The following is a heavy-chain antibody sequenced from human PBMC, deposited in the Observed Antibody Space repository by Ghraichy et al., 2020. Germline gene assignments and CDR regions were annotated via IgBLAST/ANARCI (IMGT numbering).Heavy chain of an antibody. V-gene: IGHV5-51*01. D-gene: IGHD3-22*01. CDR2: IYPGDSDT. J-gene: IGHJ5*02. Sequence: GESLNISCMGSGYSFTSYWIGWVRQMPGKGLEWMGIIYPGDSDTRYSPSFQGQVTISADKSISTAYLQWSSLKASDTAMYYCARLGDGYYDSPEGWWFDPWGQGTLVTVSS. CDR1: GYSFTSYW. CDR3: ARLGDGYYDSPEGWWFDP.